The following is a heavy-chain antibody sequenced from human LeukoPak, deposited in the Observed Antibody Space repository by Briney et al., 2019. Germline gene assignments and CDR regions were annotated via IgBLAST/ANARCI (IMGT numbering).Heavy chain of an antibody. CDR3: ARDSGSSPGDY. Sequence: ASVKVSCKASGYTFSNYGITWVRQAPGQGLEWMGWISTYNGDTNYAQKIQGRVTMTTDTSTSTTYMDLRSLRPDDTAVYSCARDSGSSPGDYWGQGTLVTVSS. CDR2: ISTYNGDT. CDR1: GYTFSNYG. D-gene: IGHD1-26*01. J-gene: IGHJ4*02. V-gene: IGHV1-18*01.